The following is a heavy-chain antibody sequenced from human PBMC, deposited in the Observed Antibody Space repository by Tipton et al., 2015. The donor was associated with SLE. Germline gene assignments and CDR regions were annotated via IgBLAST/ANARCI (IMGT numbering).Heavy chain of an antibody. J-gene: IGHJ4*02. V-gene: IGHV3-23*01. Sequence: SLRLSCAASGFTFSNYAITWVRQAPGKGLEWVSTISGGGSSTYYADSVKGRFTISRDNSKNTLYLQMNSLRAEDTAVYYCAKSNTVVVAATLGYWGQGTLVTVSS. CDR1: GFTFSNYA. CDR3: AKSNTVVVAATLGY. CDR2: ISGGGSST. D-gene: IGHD2-15*01.